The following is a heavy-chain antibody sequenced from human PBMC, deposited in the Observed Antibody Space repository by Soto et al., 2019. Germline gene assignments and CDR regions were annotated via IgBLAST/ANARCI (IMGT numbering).Heavy chain of an antibody. J-gene: IGHJ6*02. D-gene: IGHD2-15*01. CDR3: AKGAASYYYYYGMDV. V-gene: IGHV3-23*01. Sequence: EVQLLESGGGLVQPGGSLRLSCAASRFTFSSYAMSWVRQAPGKGLEWVSSISAGGGSTYYADSVKGRCTTSRDNSKNTPHFQMINRRGEEAALYYCAKGAASYYYYYGMDVWGQGTTVTVSS. CDR2: ISAGGGST. CDR1: RFTFSSYA.